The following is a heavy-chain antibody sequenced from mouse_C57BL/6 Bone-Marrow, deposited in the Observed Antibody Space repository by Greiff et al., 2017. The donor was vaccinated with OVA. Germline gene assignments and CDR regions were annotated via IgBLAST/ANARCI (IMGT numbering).Heavy chain of an antibody. D-gene: IGHD2-4*01. J-gene: IGHJ4*01. CDR2: IHPNSGST. CDR1: GYTFTSYW. CDR3: ARRYYDYDGDYAMDY. V-gene: IGHV1-64*01. Sequence: QVQLQQPGAELVKPGASVKLSCKASGYTFTSYWMHWVKQRPGQGLEWIGMIHPNSGSTNYNEKFKSKATLTVYKSSSTAYMQLSSLTSEDSAVYYCARRYYDYDGDYAMDYWGQGTSVTVSS.